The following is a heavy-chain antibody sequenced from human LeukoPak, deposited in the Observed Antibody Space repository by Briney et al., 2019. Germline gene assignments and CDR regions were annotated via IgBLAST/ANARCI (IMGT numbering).Heavy chain of an antibody. J-gene: IGHJ3*02. Sequence: QPGGSLRLSCAASGFTFSSYEMNWVRQAPGKGLEWVSYISSSGSTIYYADSVKGRFTISRDNAKNSLYLQMNSLRAEDTAVYYCARERGSGYDGDAFDIWGQGTMVTVSS. D-gene: IGHD5-12*01. V-gene: IGHV3-48*03. CDR3: ARERGSGYDGDAFDI. CDR2: ISSSGSTI. CDR1: GFTFSSYE.